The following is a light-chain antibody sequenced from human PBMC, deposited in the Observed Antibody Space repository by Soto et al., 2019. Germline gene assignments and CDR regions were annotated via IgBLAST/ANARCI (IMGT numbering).Light chain of an antibody. CDR2: KAS. V-gene: IGKV1-5*03. J-gene: IGKJ1*01. CDR1: QTIDSW. CDR3: QQYSVYACP. Sequence: DIQMTQSPSTLSASVGDRVTITCRASQTIDSWLAWYQQRPGKPPNLLIYKASTLASVVPSRFSGSGSGTEFALTITGLQDADFATWYCQQYSVYACPFGQGTKGEIK.